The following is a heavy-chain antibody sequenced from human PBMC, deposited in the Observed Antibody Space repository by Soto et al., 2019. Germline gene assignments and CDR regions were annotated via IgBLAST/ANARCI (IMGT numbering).Heavy chain of an antibody. D-gene: IGHD2-15*01. CDR1: GGSISRNY. J-gene: IGHJ5*02. CDR3: SREGRYCSGGSCDSWFDP. V-gene: IGHV4-59*01. CDR2: LYSSGST. Sequence: SETLSLTCSVAGGSISRNYWSWIRQPPGKGLEWIGYLYSSGSTNYNPSLKSRVTISVDTSKNQFSLELRSVTAADTAVYYCSREGRYCSGGSCDSWFDPWGQGTLVTVSS.